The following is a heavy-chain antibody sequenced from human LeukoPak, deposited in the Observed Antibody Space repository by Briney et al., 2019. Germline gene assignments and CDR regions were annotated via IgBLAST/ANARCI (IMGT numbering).Heavy chain of an antibody. Sequence: GGSLRLSCEASGFTFINAWMSWVRQAPGKGLEWVASIHQDGSETHSIDSGRFTISRDNAKNSLYLQVNSLRDEDTAVYYCANTVGHYSHNWGQGTLVTVSS. CDR2: IHQDGSET. CDR3: ANTVGHYSHN. V-gene: IGHV3-7*03. CDR1: GFTFINAW. J-gene: IGHJ4*02. D-gene: IGHD4-11*01.